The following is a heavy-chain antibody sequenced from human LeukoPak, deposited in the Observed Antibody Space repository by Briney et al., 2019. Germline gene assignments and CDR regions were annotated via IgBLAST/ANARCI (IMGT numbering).Heavy chain of an antibody. CDR3: ARAVGHCSTTSCYAWLDP. CDR1: GFIVSSNY. Sequence: PGGSLRLSCAASGFIVSSNYMSWVRQAPGKGLEWVSSITFGSTYIYYADSVKGRFTISRDNAKNSLYLQLNSLRAEDTAVYYCARAVGHCSTTSCYAWLDPWGQGTLVTVSS. V-gene: IGHV3-21*01. J-gene: IGHJ5*02. CDR2: ITFGSTYI. D-gene: IGHD2-2*01.